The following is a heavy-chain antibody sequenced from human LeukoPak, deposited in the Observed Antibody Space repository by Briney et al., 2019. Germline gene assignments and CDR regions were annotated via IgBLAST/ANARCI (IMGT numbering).Heavy chain of an antibody. CDR2: ISYDGSNK. CDR3: ARDTDFDY. J-gene: IGHJ4*02. V-gene: IGHV3-30*04. CDR1: GFTFSSYA. Sequence: GGSLRLSCAASGFTFSSYAMHWVRQAPGKGLEWVAVISYDGSNKYYADSVKGRFTISRDNSKNTLYLQMNSLRAEDTAVYYCARDTDFDYWGQGTLVTVSS.